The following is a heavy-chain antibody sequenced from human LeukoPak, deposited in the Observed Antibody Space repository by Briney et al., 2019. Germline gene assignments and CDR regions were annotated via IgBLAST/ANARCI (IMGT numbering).Heavy chain of an antibody. V-gene: IGHV3-30*03. CDR1: GFTFSSCG. CDR2: TSYDEINK. J-gene: IGHJ4*02. CDR3: TTRSQRQQLVLGDY. Sequence: GTSLRLSCAGSGFTFSSCGMHWVRQAPGKGLEWVAFTSYDEINKYYADSVKGRFTISRDNSKNTLHLQMNSLKTEDTAVYYCTTRSQRQQLVLGDYWGQGTLVTVSS. D-gene: IGHD6-13*01.